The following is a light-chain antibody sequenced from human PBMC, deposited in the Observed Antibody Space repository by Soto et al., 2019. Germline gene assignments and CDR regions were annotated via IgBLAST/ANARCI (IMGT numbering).Light chain of an antibody. CDR1: QTISSW. J-gene: IGKJ1*01. V-gene: IGKV1-5*03. CDR3: QHYNSYSQA. Sequence: DIQMTQSPSTLSGSVGDRVTITCRASQTISSWLAWYQQKPGKAPKLLIYEASTLKSGVPSRFSGSGSGTEFSLTISILQPYDFATYFCQHYNSYSQAFGQGTKVDIK. CDR2: EAS.